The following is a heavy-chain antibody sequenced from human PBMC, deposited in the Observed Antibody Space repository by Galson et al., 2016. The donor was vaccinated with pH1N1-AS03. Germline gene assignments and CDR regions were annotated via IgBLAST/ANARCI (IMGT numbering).Heavy chain of an antibody. Sequence: SLRLSCAASGFTFNHYRMNWVRQAPGKGLEWVSYISSDSTTIYYADSMKGRFTISRHNAKNSLYLQMNSLTAEDTATYYCARTSGAYFGSAFDIWGQGTMVTVSS. CDR2: ISSDSTTI. CDR3: ARTSGAYFGSAFDI. D-gene: IGHD1-26*01. CDR1: GFTFNHYR. V-gene: IGHV3-48*04. J-gene: IGHJ3*02.